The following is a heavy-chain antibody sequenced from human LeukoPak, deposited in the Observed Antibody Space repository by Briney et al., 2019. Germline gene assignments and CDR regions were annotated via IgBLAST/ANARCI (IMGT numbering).Heavy chain of an antibody. CDR3: ARDGVTTIPNYFDY. CDR2: IIGGAGGT. D-gene: IGHD2-21*02. J-gene: IGHJ4*02. V-gene: IGHV3-23*01. CDR1: GFTFSSYS. Sequence: GGSLRLSCAASGFTFSSYSMNWVRQAPGKGLEWVSGIIGGAGGTYYADSVKGRFTISRDNAKNTLYLQMNSLRAEDTAVYYCARDGVTTIPNYFDYWGQGTLVTVSS.